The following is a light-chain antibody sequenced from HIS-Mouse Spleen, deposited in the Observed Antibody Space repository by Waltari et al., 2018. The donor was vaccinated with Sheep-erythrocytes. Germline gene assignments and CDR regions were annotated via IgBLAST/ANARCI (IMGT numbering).Light chain of an antibody. Sequence: QPPSVSGSPGQSVTISCTGTSSDVGSYNRVSWYQQPPGTAPKLMIYEVSNRPSGVPDRFSGSKSGNTASLTISGLQAEDEADYYCSSYTSSSTYWVFGGGTKLTVL. V-gene: IGLV2-18*02. J-gene: IGLJ3*02. CDR3: SSYTSSSTYWV. CDR2: EVS. CDR1: SSDVGSYNR.